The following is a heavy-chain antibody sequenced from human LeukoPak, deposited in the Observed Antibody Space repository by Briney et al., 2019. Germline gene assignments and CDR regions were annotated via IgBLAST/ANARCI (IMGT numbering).Heavy chain of an antibody. D-gene: IGHD2-15*01. J-gene: IGHJ6*03. CDR3: ASSHRSYCSGGSCYHYYYYMDV. CDR1: GGTFSSYA. Sequence: SVKVSCKASGGTFSSYAISWVRQAPGQGLEWMGGIIPIFGTANYAQKFQGRVTITTDESTSTAYMELSSLRSEDTAVYYCASSHRSYCSGGSCYHYYYYMDVWGKGTTVTVSS. V-gene: IGHV1-69*05. CDR2: IIPIFGTA.